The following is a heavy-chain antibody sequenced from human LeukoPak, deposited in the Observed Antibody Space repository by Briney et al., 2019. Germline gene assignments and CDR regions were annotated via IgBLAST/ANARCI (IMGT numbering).Heavy chain of an antibody. V-gene: IGHV3-9*01. D-gene: IGHD3-10*01. Sequence: GGSLRLSCAASGLTFDDYAMHWVRQAPGKGLEWVSGISWNSGSIGYADSVKGRFTISRDNAKNSLYLQMNSLRAEDTALYYCAKVDYYGSGSYENTWGQGTLVTVSS. CDR1: GLTFDDYA. CDR3: AKVDYYGSGSYENT. CDR2: ISWNSGSI. J-gene: IGHJ5*02.